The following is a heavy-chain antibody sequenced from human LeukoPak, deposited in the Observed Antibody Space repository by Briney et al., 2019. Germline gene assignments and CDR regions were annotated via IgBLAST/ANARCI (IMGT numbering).Heavy chain of an antibody. CDR3: ARVEAAHRQFDY. V-gene: IGHV4-39*07. CDR1: GGSISSSSYY. CDR2: IYYSGST. Sequence: SETLSLTCTVSGGSISSSSYYWGWIRQPPGKGLEWIGSIYYSGSTYYTPSLKSRVTISVDTSKNQFSLKLTSVTAADTAVYYCARVEAAHRQFDYWGQGTLVTVSS. D-gene: IGHD6-25*01. J-gene: IGHJ4*02.